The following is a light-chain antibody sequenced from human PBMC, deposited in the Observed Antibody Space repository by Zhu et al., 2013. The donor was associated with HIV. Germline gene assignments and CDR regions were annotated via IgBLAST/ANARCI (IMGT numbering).Light chain of an antibody. CDR3: SSLSSANTPNV. J-gene: IGLJ1*01. CDR1: SSDVGTYNL. V-gene: IGLV2-14*02. Sequence: QSALTQPASVSGSPGQSITISCTGTSSDVGTYNLVSWYRQYPGKAPKLMIYEVTKRPSGVSNRFSGSKSGNTASLTISTLQAEDEADYYCSSLSSANTPNVFGTGTKVTVL. CDR2: EVT.